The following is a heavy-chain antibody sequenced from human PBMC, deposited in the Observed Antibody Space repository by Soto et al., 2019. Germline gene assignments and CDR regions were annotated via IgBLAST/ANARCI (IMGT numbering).Heavy chain of an antibody. V-gene: IGHV4-39*01. CDR2: IYYSGST. CDR3: ASGPSYSDFWRGYYRTDYYYYSMGG. D-gene: IGHD3-3*01. CDR1: GGSISSSSYY. J-gene: IGHJ6*02. Sequence: SETLSLTCTVSGGSISSSSYYWGWIRQPPGKGLEWIGSIYYSGSTYYNPSLKSRVTISVDTSKNQFSLKLSSVTAADTAVYYCASGPSYSDFWRGYYRTDYYYYSMGGWGHGSTVTVSS.